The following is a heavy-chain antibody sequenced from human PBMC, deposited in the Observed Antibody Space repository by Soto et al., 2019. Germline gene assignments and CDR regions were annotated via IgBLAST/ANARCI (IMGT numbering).Heavy chain of an antibody. D-gene: IGHD6-19*01. Sequence: EVQLVESGGGLVQPGGSLKLSCAASGFTFSVSPMHWVRQASGKGLEWVGRIRDKADSYTTTYAASVKGRFTFSRDDSKNTAYLQMNSLKIEDTALYYCTTGMEVAGLLYWGQGTLVTVSS. V-gene: IGHV3-73*01. CDR1: GFTFSVSP. CDR2: IRDKADSYTT. CDR3: TTGMEVAGLLY. J-gene: IGHJ4*02.